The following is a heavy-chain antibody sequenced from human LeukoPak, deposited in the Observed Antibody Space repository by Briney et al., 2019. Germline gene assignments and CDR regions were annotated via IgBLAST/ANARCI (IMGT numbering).Heavy chain of an antibody. D-gene: IGHD2-2*02. J-gene: IGHJ4*02. CDR2: ISWNSGSI. CDR3: ARDLNCSSTSCYNVFDY. Sequence: GRSLRLSCAASGFTFDDYAMHWVRQAPGKGLEWVSGISWNSGSIGYADSVKGRFTISRDNAKNSLYLQMNSLRAEDTAVYYCARDLNCSSTSCYNVFDYWGQGTLVTVSS. V-gene: IGHV3-9*01. CDR1: GFTFDDYA.